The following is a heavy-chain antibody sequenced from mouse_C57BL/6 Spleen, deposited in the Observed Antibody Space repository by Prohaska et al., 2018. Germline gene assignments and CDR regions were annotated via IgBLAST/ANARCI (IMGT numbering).Heavy chain of an antibody. J-gene: IGHJ3*01. V-gene: IGHV1-75*01. CDR2: IFPGSGST. CDR3: ARGVTTN. D-gene: IGHD2-3*01. Sequence: WIFPGSGSTYYNEKFKGKATLTVDKSSSTAYMLLSSLTSEDSAVYFCARGVTTNWGQGTLVTVSA.